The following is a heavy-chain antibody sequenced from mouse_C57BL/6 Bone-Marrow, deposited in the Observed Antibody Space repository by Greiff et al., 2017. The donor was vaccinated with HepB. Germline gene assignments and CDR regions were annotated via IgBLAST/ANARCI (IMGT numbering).Heavy chain of an antibody. J-gene: IGHJ4*01. D-gene: IGHD2-2*01. V-gene: IGHV1-52*01. CDR3: AREAATMVTTSAMDY. Sequence: VQLQQSGAELVRPGSSVKLSCKASGYTFTSYWMHWVKQRPIQGLEWIGNIDPSDSETHYNQKFKDKATLTVDKSSSTAYMQLSSLTSEDSAVYYCAREAATMVTTSAMDYWGQGTSVTVSS. CDR2: IDPSDSET. CDR1: GYTFTSYW.